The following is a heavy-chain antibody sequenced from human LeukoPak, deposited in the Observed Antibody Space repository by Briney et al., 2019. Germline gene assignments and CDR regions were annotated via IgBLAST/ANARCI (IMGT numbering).Heavy chain of an antibody. CDR2: IYYSGST. Sequence: SETLSLTCTVSGGSISSYYWSWIRQPPGKGLEWIGYIYYSGSTNYNPSLKSRVTISVDTSKNQFSLKLSSVTAADTAVYYCARASVPVAPLYYYYYMDVWGKGTRVTVSS. V-gene: IGHV4-59*01. D-gene: IGHD2-15*01. CDR1: GGSISSYY. CDR3: ARASVPVAPLYYYYYMDV. J-gene: IGHJ6*03.